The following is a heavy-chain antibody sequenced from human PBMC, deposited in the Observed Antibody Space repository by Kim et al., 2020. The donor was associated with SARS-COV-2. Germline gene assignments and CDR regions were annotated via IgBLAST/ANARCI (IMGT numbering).Heavy chain of an antibody. CDR3: ARGIAAAAPFDS. Sequence: GGSLRLSCTASGFTVRNSYMSWVRQAPGKGLEWVSVIYYVGNTYYAGSVEGRFTISRQNSENILYLQMNSLRAEDTAIYYCARGIAAAAPFDSWGLGTLVSVSS. CDR2: IYYVGNT. D-gene: IGHD6-25*01. J-gene: IGHJ4*02. CDR1: GFTVRNSY. V-gene: IGHV3-53*01.